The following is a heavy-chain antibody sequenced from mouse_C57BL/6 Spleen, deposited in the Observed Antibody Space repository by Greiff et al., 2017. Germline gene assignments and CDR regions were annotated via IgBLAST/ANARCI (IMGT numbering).Heavy chain of an antibody. J-gene: IGHJ4*01. CDR1: GFNIKNTY. Sequence: VQLKQSVAELVRPGASVKLSCTASGFNIKNTYMHWVKQRPEQGLEWIGRIDPANGNTKYAPKFQGKATITADTSSNTAYLQLSSLTAEDTAIYYCARTPYYSNCEGAMDYWGQGTSVTVSS. D-gene: IGHD2-5*01. V-gene: IGHV14-3*01. CDR3: ARTPYYSNCEGAMDY. CDR2: IDPANGNT.